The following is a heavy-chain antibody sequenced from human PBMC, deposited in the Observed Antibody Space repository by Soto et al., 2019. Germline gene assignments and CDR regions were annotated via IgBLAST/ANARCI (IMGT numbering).Heavy chain of an antibody. CDR3: ASDFRTRGWFRQAGNFAMDV. V-gene: IGHV1-2*02. J-gene: IGHJ6*02. CDR2: IHPNTGGT. CDR1: GYPYTNSY. Sequence: QVQLVQSGAEVRKPGASVKVSCKASGYPYTNSYMHWVRQAPGQGLAWMGWIHPNTGGTNYAQKFHGRVTMTRDTSVSTVYMELNRLTSDDTAIYFCASDFRTRGWFRQAGNFAMDVWGQGTTVTVS. D-gene: IGHD6-19*01.